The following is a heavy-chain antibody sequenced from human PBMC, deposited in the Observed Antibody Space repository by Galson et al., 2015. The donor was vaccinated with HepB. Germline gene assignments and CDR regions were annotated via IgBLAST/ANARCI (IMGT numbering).Heavy chain of an antibody. CDR3: AREGGSYERSDFDY. V-gene: IGHV3-48*01. CDR2: ISSSSSTI. Sequence: SLRLSCAASGFTFSSYSMNWVRQAPGKGLEWVSYISSSSSTIYYADSVKGRFTISRDNAKNSLYLQMNSLRAEDTAVYYCAREGGSYERSDFDYWGQGTLVTVPS. J-gene: IGHJ4*02. CDR1: GFTFSSYS. D-gene: IGHD1-26*01.